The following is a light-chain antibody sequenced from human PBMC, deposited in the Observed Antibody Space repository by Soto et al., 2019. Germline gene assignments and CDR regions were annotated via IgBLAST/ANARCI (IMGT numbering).Light chain of an antibody. J-gene: IGLJ1*01. Sequence: QSVLTQPRSVSASPGQSVTISCTGTSSDVGRYDYVSWYQQHPGKAPKLIVYDVTERPSGVPERFSGSKSGNTASLTISGLQAADEADYYCSLYTSENTYVFGTGTKVTVL. CDR1: SSDVGRYDY. V-gene: IGLV2-11*01. CDR2: DVT. CDR3: SLYTSENTYV.